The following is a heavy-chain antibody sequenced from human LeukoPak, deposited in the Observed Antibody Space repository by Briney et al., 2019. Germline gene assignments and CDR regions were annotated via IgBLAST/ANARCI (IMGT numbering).Heavy chain of an antibody. J-gene: IGHJ4*02. V-gene: IGHV3-23*01. Sequence: GGSLRLSCGASGLTVSSYGMSWVRQAPGKGLEWVSTIIGSAVNTYYADSVKGRFTISRDDSKNTVYLQMNSLRAEDTAVYSCAKYTSGTSYRGLDQWGEGTLVTVSS. CDR3: AKYTSGTSYRGLDQ. D-gene: IGHD3-10*01. CDR2: IIGSAVNT. CDR1: GLTVSSYG.